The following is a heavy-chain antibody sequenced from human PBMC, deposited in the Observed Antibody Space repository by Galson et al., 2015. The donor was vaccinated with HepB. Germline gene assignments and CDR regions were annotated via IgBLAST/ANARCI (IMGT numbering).Heavy chain of an antibody. Sequence: SLRLSCAASGFTFSSYAMHWVRQAPGKGLEWVAVISYDGSNKYYADSVKGRFTISRDNSKNTLYLQMNSLRAEDTAVYYCARGDTAMANDYWGQGTLVTVSS. CDR3: ARGDTAMANDY. CDR2: ISYDGSNK. D-gene: IGHD5-18*01. CDR1: GFTFSSYA. J-gene: IGHJ4*02. V-gene: IGHV3-30*04.